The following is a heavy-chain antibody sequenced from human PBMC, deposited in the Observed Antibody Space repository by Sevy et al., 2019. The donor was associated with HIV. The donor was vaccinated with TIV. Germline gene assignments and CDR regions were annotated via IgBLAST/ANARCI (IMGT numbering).Heavy chain of an antibody. J-gene: IGHJ4*02. CDR3: VKERVGYISSWYYFGY. V-gene: IGHV3-23*01. CDR1: GFTVNTYA. D-gene: IGHD6-13*01. Sequence: GGSLRLSCAVSGFTVNTYAMSWVRQAPGKGLEWVAVINNSGGSTDYADSVRGRFSISRDNPNVYLEMNSLRVEDTAVYYCVKERVGYISSWYYFGYWGQGTLVTVSS. CDR2: INNSGGST.